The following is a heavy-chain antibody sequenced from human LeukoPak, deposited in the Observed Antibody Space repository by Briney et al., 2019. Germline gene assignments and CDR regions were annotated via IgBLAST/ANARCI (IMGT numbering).Heavy chain of an antibody. V-gene: IGHV1-18*04. CDR3: ARVTTYYDFWSGDETLDY. J-gene: IGHJ4*02. CDR2: LNPNNGFT. Sequence: ASVKVSCKTSGYTFAGYYIHWVRQAPGEGLEWLGWLNPNNGFTNYAQKLQGRVTMTTDTSTSTAYMELRSLRSDDTAVYYCARVTTYYDFWSGDETLDYWGQGTLVTVSS. D-gene: IGHD3-3*01. CDR1: GYTFAGYY.